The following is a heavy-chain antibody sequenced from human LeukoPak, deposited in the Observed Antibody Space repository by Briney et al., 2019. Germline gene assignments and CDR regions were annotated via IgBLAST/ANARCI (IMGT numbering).Heavy chain of an antibody. CDR1: GGSISSGGYY. V-gene: IGHV4-30-2*01. CDR3: GHSGSSRTGYYFDY. D-gene: IGHD1-26*01. Sequence: PSETLSLTCTVSGGSISSGGYYWSWIRQPPGKGLEWIGYIYHSGSTYYNPSLKSRVTISVDRSKNQFSLKLSSVTAADTAVYYCGHSGSSRTGYYFDYWGQGTLVTVSS. CDR2: IYHSGST. J-gene: IGHJ4*02.